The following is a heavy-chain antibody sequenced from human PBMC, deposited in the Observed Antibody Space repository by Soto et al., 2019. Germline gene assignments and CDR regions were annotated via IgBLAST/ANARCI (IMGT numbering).Heavy chain of an antibody. V-gene: IGHV3-11*05. J-gene: IGHJ4*02. CDR3: ARDRCKVTRQYFDH. CDR1: GFPFRGVD. D-gene: IGHD2-15*01. Sequence: PVGYLRLSCAASGFPFRGVDMSGVRQAPNKGLEYISYISSSGTSANYADSVKGRFTISRDNSKNSLYLQMNSLRTEDTAVYYCARDRCKVTRQYFDHWCLGP. CDR2: ISSSGTSA.